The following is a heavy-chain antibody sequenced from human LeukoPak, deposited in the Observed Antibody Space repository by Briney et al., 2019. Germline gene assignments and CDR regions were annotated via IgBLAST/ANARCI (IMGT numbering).Heavy chain of an antibody. Sequence: GGSLRLXCAASGFTVSSNYMSWVRQAPGKGLEWVSVIYSGGSTYYADSVKGRFTISRDNSKNTLYLQMNSLRAEDTAVYYCASWGYYDSSGYYQIDYWGQGTLVTVSS. CDR1: GFTVSSNY. D-gene: IGHD3-22*01. V-gene: IGHV3-66*02. CDR3: ASWGYYDSSGYYQIDY. CDR2: IYSGGST. J-gene: IGHJ4*02.